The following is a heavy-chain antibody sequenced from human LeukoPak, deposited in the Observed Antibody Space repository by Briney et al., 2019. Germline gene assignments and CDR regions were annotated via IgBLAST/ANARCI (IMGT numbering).Heavy chain of an antibody. CDR3: AGGGKKRFDF. Sequence: GGYLRLSCAASGFTFCSYAMHWVRQAPGKGLEWVAVISYDGSNKYYADSVKGRFTISRDNAKNSLYLQMYRLGAEYTAVYYCAGGGKKRFDFWGQGKLVTVSS. J-gene: IGHJ5*01. CDR1: GFTFCSYA. D-gene: IGHD3-16*01. V-gene: IGHV3-30*04. CDR2: ISYDGSNK.